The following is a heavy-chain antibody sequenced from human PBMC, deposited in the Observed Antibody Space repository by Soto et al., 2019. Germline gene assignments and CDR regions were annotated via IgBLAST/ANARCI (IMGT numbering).Heavy chain of an antibody. CDR2: IIPIFGTA. D-gene: IGHD6-19*01. V-gene: IGHV1-69*06. J-gene: IGHJ6*02. Sequence: QVQLVQSGAEVKKPGSSVKVSCKASGGTFSSYAISWVRQAPGQGLEWMGGIIPIFGTANYAQKFQGRVTITADKSTSTAYMELSSLRSEDTAVYYCASPLSPQARIAARPYSSGWYHVGGADYYYYGMDVWGQGTTVTVSS. CDR3: ASPLSPQARIAARPYSSGWYHVGGADYYYYGMDV. CDR1: GGTFSSYA.